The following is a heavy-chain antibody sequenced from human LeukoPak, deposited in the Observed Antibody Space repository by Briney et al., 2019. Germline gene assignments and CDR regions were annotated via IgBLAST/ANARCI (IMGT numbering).Heavy chain of an antibody. Sequence: SETLSLTCAVYGGSFSGYYWIWIRQPPGKGLEWIGDINQSGSTNYNPSLKSRVTISIDTSKNRFSLTLSSVTAADTAVYYCARNFDLWGRGTLVTVSS. CDR1: GGSFSGYY. V-gene: IGHV4-34*01. J-gene: IGHJ2*01. CDR3: ARNFDL. CDR2: INQSGST.